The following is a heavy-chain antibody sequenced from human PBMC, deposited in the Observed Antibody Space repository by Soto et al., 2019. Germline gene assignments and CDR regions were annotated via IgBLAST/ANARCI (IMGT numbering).Heavy chain of an antibody. V-gene: IGHV3-30-3*01. CDR3: AREVEGMPY. Sequence: HAGSLRLSCAASGLTFSSYAMPWSRQAPGKGLEWVAIISYNGNNKYYADSVKGRFTISRDNSKNTLYLQMNSLRPEDTAVYYCAREVEGMPYWGQRALVTVSS. D-gene: IGHD2-2*01. CDR2: ISYNGNNK. J-gene: IGHJ4*02. CDR1: GLTFSSYA.